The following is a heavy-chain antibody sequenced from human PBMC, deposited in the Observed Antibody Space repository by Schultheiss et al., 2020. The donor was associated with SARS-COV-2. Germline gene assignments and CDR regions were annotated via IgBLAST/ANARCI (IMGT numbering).Heavy chain of an antibody. Sequence: ASVKVSCKASGGTFSSYAISWVRQAPGHGLEWMGWINPNSGGTNYAQKFQGWVTMTRDTSISTVYMELSSLRSEDTAVYYCARDPSGYYDFWSGYYGGCYFDYWGQGNLVTVSS. D-gene: IGHD3-3*01. CDR3: ARDPSGYYDFWSGYYGGCYFDY. CDR1: GGTFSSYA. CDR2: INPNSGGT. V-gene: IGHV1-2*04. J-gene: IGHJ4*02.